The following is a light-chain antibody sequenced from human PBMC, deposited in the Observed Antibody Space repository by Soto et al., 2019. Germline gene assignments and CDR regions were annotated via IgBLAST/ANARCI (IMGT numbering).Light chain of an antibody. V-gene: IGKV1-5*01. CDR3: QQYTNTNNPWM. J-gene: IGKJ1*01. CDR1: QTISTW. Sequence: DIQVTQSPPTLSASVGDRVTITSRASQTISTWMAWYQQKPGKAPKLLVYDASTLQSGVASRFSGSGSGTEFTLIISGLQPDESATYYCQQYTNTNNPWMFGQGTKVDIK. CDR2: DAS.